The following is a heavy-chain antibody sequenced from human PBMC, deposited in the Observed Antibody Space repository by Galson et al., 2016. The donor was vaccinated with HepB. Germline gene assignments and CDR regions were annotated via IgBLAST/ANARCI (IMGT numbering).Heavy chain of an antibody. J-gene: IGHJ6*02. Sequence: SLRLSCAASGFTFEDYAMHWVRQAPGKGLEWVSSITSNRGRIDYAASVKGRFTISRGNAKNSLYLQMNSLRTEDTALYYCAKDISAYYYYGMVVWGQGTTVTVSS. CDR1: GFTFEDYA. V-gene: IGHV3-9*01. CDR3: AKDISAYYYYGMVV. CDR2: ITSNRGRI.